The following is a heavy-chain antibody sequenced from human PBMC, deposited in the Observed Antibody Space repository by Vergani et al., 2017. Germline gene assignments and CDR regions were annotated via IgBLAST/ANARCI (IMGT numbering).Heavy chain of an antibody. J-gene: IGHJ6*02. CDR3: AIGYDYVWGSYPSGYYYYGMDV. Sequence: QVQLVQSGAEVKKPGASVKVSCKASGYPFTSYYMHWVRQAPGQGLEWMGIINPSGGSTSYAQKFQGRVTMTRDTSTSTVYMELSSLRSEDTAVYYCAIGYDYVWGSYPSGYYYYGMDVWGQGP. V-gene: IGHV1-46*03. CDR1: GYPFTSYY. CDR2: INPSGGST. D-gene: IGHD3-16*01.